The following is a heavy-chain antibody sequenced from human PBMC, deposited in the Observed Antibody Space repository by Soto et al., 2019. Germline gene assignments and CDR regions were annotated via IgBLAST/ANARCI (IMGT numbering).Heavy chain of an antibody. CDR2: MSGSGEST. Sequence: GRSLRLSCAASGFTFTTYAMSWFRQAPGKGLEWVSAMSGSGESTYYADSVKGRFTISRDNSKSTLSLQMNSLRDEDTAVYYCAKGYYYDTSGPDYWGQGTLVTVSS. V-gene: IGHV3-23*01. J-gene: IGHJ4*02. CDR3: AKGYYYDTSGPDY. CDR1: GFTFTTYA. D-gene: IGHD3-22*01.